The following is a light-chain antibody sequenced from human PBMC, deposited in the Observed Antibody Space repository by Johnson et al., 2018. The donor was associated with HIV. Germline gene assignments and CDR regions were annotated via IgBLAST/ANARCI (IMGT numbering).Light chain of an antibody. CDR2: EDN. V-gene: IGLV1-51*02. Sequence: QSVLTQPPSVSAAPGQRVTISCSGGRSNIGNNYVSWYQQFPGAAPKLLIYEDNKRPSGIPDRFSGSKSGTSATLGITGLQTGDEADYHCGAWDSSLRTAFFGTGNKVTVL. CDR3: GAWDSSLRTAF. J-gene: IGLJ1*01. CDR1: RSNIGNNY.